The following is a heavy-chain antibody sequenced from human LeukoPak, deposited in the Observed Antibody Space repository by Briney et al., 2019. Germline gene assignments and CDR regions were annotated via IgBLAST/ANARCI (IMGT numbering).Heavy chain of an antibody. V-gene: IGHV3-53*05. CDR1: GFTVSSNY. Sequence: PGGSLRLSCAASGFTVSSNYMSWVRQAPGKGLEWVSVIYSGDNTYYADSVKGRFTISRDNSKNTVYLQMNSLRSDDTAVYYCAREGPVYIRRDSSSWGPGGYWGQGTLVTVSS. CDR2: IYSGDNT. D-gene: IGHD6-13*01. CDR3: AREGPVYIRRDSSSWGPGGY. J-gene: IGHJ4*02.